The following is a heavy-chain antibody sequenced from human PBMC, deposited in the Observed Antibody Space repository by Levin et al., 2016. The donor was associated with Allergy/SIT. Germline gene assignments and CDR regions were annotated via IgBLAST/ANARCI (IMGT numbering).Heavy chain of an antibody. CDR1: GFTFSSYA. CDR3: AKGSYYYDSSGYSDFDY. Sequence: GGSLRLSCAASGFTFSSYAMSWVRQAPGKGLEWVSAISGSGGSTYYADSVKGRFTISRDNSKNTLYLQMNSLRAEDTAVYYCAKGSYYYDSSGYSDFDYWGQGTLVTVSS. J-gene: IGHJ4*02. V-gene: IGHV3-23*01. CDR2: ISGSGGST. D-gene: IGHD3-22*01.